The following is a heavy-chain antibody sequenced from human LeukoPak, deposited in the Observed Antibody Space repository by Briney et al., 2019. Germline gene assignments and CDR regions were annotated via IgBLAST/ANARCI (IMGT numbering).Heavy chain of an antibody. CDR2: IRNKANSYTT. V-gene: IGHV3-72*01. Sequence: SLRLSCAASGFTFSDHYMDWVRQAPGKGLEWLAQIRNKANSYTTFYAASVKVRFTISRDDSKSSLYLQILSLKSEDTAVYYCTDVGSPIRGQGTLVTVSS. CDR1: GFTFSDHY. CDR3: TDVGSPI. D-gene: IGHD1-26*01. J-gene: IGHJ4*02.